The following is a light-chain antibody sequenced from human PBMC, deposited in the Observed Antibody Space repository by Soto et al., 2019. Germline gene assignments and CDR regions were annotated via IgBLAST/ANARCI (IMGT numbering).Light chain of an antibody. Sequence: EIVLTQSPGTLSLSPGERATLSCRASQSITNNFLAWYQRKPGQTPRLLIYGASTRATGMQDRFSGSGSGTDFTLTISRLEPEYFAVYYCQHYGSSGTFGQGTRLEIK. J-gene: IGKJ5*01. CDR3: QHYGSSGT. CDR1: QSITNNF. CDR2: GAS. V-gene: IGKV3-20*01.